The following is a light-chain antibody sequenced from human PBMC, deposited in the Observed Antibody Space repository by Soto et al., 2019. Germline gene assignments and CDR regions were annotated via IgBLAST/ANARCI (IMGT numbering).Light chain of an antibody. Sequence: QSVLTQPASVSGSPGQSITISCTGTSSDVGGYNYVSWYQQHPGKAPKFMIYDVSNRPSGVSNRFSGSKSGNTASLTISGLQAEDEADHYCCSYTTSNTRQIVFGTGTKLTVL. V-gene: IGLV2-14*01. CDR2: DVS. J-gene: IGLJ1*01. CDR1: SSDVGGYNY. CDR3: CSYTTSNTRQIV.